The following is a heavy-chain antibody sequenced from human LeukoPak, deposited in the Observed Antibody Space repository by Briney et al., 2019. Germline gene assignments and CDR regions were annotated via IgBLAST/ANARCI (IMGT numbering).Heavy chain of an antibody. CDR1: GFTFSSYW. D-gene: IGHD2-2*01. CDR3: ARVVVPAAIDWLDP. V-gene: IGHV3-74*01. Sequence: GGSLRLSCAASGFTFSSYWMHWVRQAPGKGLVWVSRINSDWSSTSYADSVKGRFTISRDNAKNTLYLQMNSLRAEDTAVYYCARVVVPAAIDWLDPWGQGTLVTVSS. J-gene: IGHJ5*02. CDR2: INSDWSST.